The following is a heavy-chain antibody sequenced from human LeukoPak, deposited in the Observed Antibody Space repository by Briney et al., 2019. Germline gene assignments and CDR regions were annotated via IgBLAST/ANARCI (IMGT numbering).Heavy chain of an antibody. V-gene: IGHV4-34*01. CDR1: GGSFSGYY. D-gene: IGHD6-13*01. CDR3: ATPRPYSSSWYYFDY. CDR2: INHSGST. Sequence: PSETLSLTCAVYGGSFSGYYWSWIRQPPGKGLEWVGEINHSGSTNYNPSLKSRVTISVDTSKNQFSLKLSSVTAADTAVYYCATPRPYSSSWYYFDYWGQGTLVTVSS. J-gene: IGHJ4*02.